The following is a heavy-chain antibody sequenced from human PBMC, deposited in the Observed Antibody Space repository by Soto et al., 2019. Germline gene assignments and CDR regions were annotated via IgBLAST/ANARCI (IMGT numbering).Heavy chain of an antibody. CDR1: GFAFKNYA. CDR2: ITARGDTT. CDR3: VRGIYPSSAGGPFDS. Sequence: DVQLLESGGNLVQPGGSLRVSCTASGFAFKNYAMAWVRQAPGQGLEWVSAITARGDTTYYADSVRGRFTISRDNSRNTLFLHMDSLRAGDTALYYCVRGIYPSSAGGPFDSWGQGVLVTVSS. V-gene: IGHV3-23*01. D-gene: IGHD3-22*01. J-gene: IGHJ4*02.